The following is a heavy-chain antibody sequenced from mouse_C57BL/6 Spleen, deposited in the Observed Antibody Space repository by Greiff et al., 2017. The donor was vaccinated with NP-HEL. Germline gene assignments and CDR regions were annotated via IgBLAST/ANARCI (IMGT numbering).Heavy chain of an antibody. D-gene: IGHD1-1*01. Sequence: VQLQQSGPELVKPGASVKMSCKASGYTFTDYNMHWVKQSHGKSLEWIGYINPNNGGTSYNQKFKGKATLTVNKSSSTAYMELRSLTSEDSAVYYCAREGIITTVVEEGFAYWGQGTLVTVSA. CDR2: INPNNGGT. V-gene: IGHV1-22*01. CDR1: GYTFTDYN. CDR3: AREGIITTVVEEGFAY. J-gene: IGHJ3*01.